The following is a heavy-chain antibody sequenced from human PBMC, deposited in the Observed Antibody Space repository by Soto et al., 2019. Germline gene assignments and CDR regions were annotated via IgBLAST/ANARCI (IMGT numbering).Heavy chain of an antibody. CDR1: GFTFSSYW. Sequence: EVQLVESGGGLVQPGGSLRLSCAASGFTFSSYWMHWVRQAPGKGLVWVSRINSDGSSTSYADSMKGQFTSTNDNAKKTPYLQMNSLRAEDTAVYYCASEYDFWSGYYPLWGQGTLVTVSS. V-gene: IGHV3-74*01. CDR3: ASEYDFWSGYYPL. J-gene: IGHJ4*02. CDR2: INSDGSST. D-gene: IGHD3-3*01.